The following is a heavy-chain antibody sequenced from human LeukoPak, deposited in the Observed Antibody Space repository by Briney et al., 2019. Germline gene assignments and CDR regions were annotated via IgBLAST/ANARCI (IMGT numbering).Heavy chain of an antibody. CDR1: GFTFSSYS. Sequence: GGSLRLSCAASGFTFSSYSMNWVRQAPGKGLEWGSSISSSSSYIYYADSVKGRFTISRDNAKNSLYLQMNSLRAEDTAVYYCARDGTYYDFWSGSVEGAFDNWGQGTMVTVSS. CDR3: ARDGTYYDFWSGSVEGAFDN. J-gene: IGHJ3*02. CDR2: ISSSSSYI. V-gene: IGHV3-21*04. D-gene: IGHD3-3*01.